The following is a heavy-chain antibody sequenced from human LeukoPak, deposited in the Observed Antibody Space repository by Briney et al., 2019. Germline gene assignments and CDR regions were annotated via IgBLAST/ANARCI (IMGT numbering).Heavy chain of an antibody. Sequence: GGSLRLSCAASGFTFSSYGMHWVRQAPGKGLEWVAVISYDGSNKYYADSVKGRFTISRDNSKNTLYLQMNSLRAEDTAVYYCARDIGYCSGGSCYDFDYWGQGTLVTVSS. V-gene: IGHV3-30*03. D-gene: IGHD2-15*01. CDR2: ISYDGSNK. J-gene: IGHJ4*02. CDR3: ARDIGYCSGGSCYDFDY. CDR1: GFTFSSYG.